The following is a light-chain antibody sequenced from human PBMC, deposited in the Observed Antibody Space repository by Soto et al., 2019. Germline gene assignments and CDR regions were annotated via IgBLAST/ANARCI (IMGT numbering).Light chain of an antibody. CDR2: GAS. J-gene: IGKJ1*01. CDR3: QQHDSSPWT. V-gene: IGKV3-20*01. CDR1: QSISSSY. Sequence: EIVLTQSPGTLSLSPGERATLSCRASQSISSSYFAIAWYQQKPGQPPRLLIYGASSRATGIPDRFSGSGSATDFTLTISRLEPEDFAVYYCQQHDSSPWTFGQGTRVEIK.